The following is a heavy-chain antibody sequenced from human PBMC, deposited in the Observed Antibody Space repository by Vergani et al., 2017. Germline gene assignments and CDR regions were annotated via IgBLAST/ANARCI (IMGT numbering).Heavy chain of an antibody. CDR3: AKGLFRCSSTSCYHWFDP. D-gene: IGHD2-2*01. Sequence: EVQLLESGGGLVQPGGSLRLSCAASGFTFSSYAMSWVRQAPGKGLGWVSAISGSGGSTYYADSVKGRLTISRDNSKNTLYLQMNSLRAEETAVYYCAKGLFRCSSTSCYHWFDPWGQGTLVTVSS. CDR2: ISGSGGST. CDR1: GFTFSSYA. J-gene: IGHJ5*02. V-gene: IGHV3-23*01.